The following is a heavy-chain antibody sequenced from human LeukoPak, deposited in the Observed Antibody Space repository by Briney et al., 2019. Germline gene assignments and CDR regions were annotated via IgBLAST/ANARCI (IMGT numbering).Heavy chain of an antibody. J-gene: IGHJ4*02. D-gene: IGHD3-22*01. V-gene: IGHV3-74*01. CDR3: AGDINPYYYDSSGYYYVDY. Sequence: GGSLRLSCAASGFTFSSYWMHWVRQAPGKGLVWVSRINSDGSSTSYADSVKGRFTISRDNAKNTLYLQMNSLRAEDTAVYYCAGDINPYYYDSSGYYYVDYWGQGTLVTVSS. CDR1: GFTFSSYW. CDR2: INSDGSST.